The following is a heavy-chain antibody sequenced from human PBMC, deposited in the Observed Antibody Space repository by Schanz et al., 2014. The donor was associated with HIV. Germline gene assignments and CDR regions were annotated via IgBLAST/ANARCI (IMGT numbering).Heavy chain of an antibody. CDR1: GFTFSKYG. D-gene: IGHD3-9*01. CDR2: ISDRSDYL. V-gene: IGHV3-21*02. Sequence: VQLVESGGGVVQPGRSPTLSCAASGFTFSKYGMHWVRQAPGKGLEWVSSISDRSDYLHYADSVKGRFTISRDNAKNSLYLQMSSLRAEDTAVYYCARDSYYDRSRYSGYYYYGMDVWGQGTTVTVS. CDR3: ARDSYYDRSRYSGYYYYGMDV. J-gene: IGHJ6*02.